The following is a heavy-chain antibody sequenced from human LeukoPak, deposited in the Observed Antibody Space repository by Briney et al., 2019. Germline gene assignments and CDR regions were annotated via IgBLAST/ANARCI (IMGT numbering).Heavy chain of an antibody. CDR2: ISWDSDRI. Sequence: GRSLRLSCAASRFTFDDYAMHWVRQAPGKGLEWVSGISWDSDRIGYADSVKGRFTISRDNAKNSLYLQMNSLRTEDTALYYCAKDHNQSKYRHAPAAFDIWGQGTMVSVSS. CDR3: AKDHNQSKYRHAPAAFDI. D-gene: IGHD1-14*01. V-gene: IGHV3-9*01. J-gene: IGHJ3*02. CDR1: RFTFDDYA.